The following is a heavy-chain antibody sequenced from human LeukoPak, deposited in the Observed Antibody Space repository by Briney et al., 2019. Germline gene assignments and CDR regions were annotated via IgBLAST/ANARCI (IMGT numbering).Heavy chain of an antibody. D-gene: IGHD5-18*01. CDR1: GGSITSHY. J-gene: IGHJ4*02. CDR3: ATIKRGSIFGYFDF. Sequence: SETLSLTCTVSGGSITSHYWSWVRQPPGKGLEWIAYLFDSVRTKDNPSLKSRLTLSADTSKNQFSLRLNSVTAADTAVYYCATIKRGSIFGYFDFWGQGIKVAVSS. CDR2: LFDSVRT. V-gene: IGHV4-59*11.